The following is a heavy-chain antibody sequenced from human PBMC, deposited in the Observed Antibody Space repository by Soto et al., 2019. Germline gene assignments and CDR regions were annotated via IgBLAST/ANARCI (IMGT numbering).Heavy chain of an antibody. J-gene: IGHJ4*02. Sequence: PSETLSLTCTVSGGSISSSSYYWGWIRQPPGKGLEWIGSIYYSGSTYYNPSLKSRVTISVDTSKNQFSLRLSSVTAADTAVFYCARVNILATRLDSWGQGTLVTVSS. CDR3: ARVNILATRLDS. D-gene: IGHD5-12*01. V-gene: IGHV4-39*01. CDR2: IYYSGST. CDR1: GGSISSSSYY.